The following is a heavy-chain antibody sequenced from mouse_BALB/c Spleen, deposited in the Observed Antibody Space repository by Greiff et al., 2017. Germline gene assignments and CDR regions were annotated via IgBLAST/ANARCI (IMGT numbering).Heavy chain of an antibody. V-gene: IGHV3-2*02. CDR1: GYSITSDYA. CDR3: ARRWLPRYWYFDV. J-gene: IGHJ1*01. D-gene: IGHD2-3*01. CDR2: ISYSGST. Sequence: EVKLMESGPGLVQPSQSLSLTCTVTGYSITSDYAWNWIRQFPGNKLEWMGYISYSGSTSYNPSLKSRISITRDTSKNQFFLQLNSVTTEDTATYYCARRWLPRYWYFDVWGAGTTVTVSS.